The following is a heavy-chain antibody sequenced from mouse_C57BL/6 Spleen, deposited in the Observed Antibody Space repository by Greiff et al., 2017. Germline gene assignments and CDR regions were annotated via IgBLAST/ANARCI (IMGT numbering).Heavy chain of an antibody. CDR2: IDPSDSET. CDR3: ARTGTGYAMDY. Sequence: QVQLQQPGAELVRPGSSVKLSCKASGYTFTSYWMHWVKQRPIQGLEWIGNIDPSDSETHYNQKFKDKATLTVDKSSSTAYMQLISLTSEDSAVYYCARTGTGYAMDYWGQGTSVTVSS. V-gene: IGHV1-52*01. D-gene: IGHD3-3*01. J-gene: IGHJ4*01. CDR1: GYTFTSYW.